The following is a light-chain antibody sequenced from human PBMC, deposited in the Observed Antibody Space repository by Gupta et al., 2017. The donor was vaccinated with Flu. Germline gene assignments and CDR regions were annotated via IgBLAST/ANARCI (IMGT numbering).Light chain of an antibody. CDR3: AAWDDSLTGSYV. V-gene: IGLV1-44*01. Sequence: RVTISCSGSSSNIGSNAVNWYQQLPGTAPKLLIYTNNQRPSGVPDRFSGSKSGTSASLAISGLQSEDEADYYCAAWDDSLTGSYVFGTGTKVTVL. J-gene: IGLJ1*01. CDR1: SSNIGSNA. CDR2: TNN.